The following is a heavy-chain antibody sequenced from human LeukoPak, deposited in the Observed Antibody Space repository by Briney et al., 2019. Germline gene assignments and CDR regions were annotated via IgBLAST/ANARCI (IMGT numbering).Heavy chain of an antibody. CDR2: IYYSGST. CDR1: GGSISSYY. CDR3: AREGYCSGGSCYSTLFDY. V-gene: IGHV4-59*01. D-gene: IGHD2-15*01. Sequence: SETLSLTCTVSGGSISSYYWSWIRQPPGKGLEWIGYIYYSGSTNYNPSLKSRVTISVDTSKNQFSLKLSSVTAADTAVYYCAREGYCSGGSCYSTLFDYWGQGTLVTVSS. J-gene: IGHJ4*02.